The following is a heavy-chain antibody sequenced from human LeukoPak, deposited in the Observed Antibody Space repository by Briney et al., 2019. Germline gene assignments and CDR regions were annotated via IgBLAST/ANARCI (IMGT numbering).Heavy chain of an antibody. CDR1: GGSISSYY. CDR3: ARDVGSIAAAGTSGYYGMDA. V-gene: IGHV4-59*01. J-gene: IGHJ6*02. Sequence: SETLSLTCTVSGGSISSYYWSWIRQPPGKGLEWIGYIYYSGSTNYNPSLKSRVTISVDTSKNQFSLELSSVTAADTAVYYCARDVGSIAAAGTSGYYGMDAWGQGTTVTVSS. D-gene: IGHD6-13*01. CDR2: IYYSGST.